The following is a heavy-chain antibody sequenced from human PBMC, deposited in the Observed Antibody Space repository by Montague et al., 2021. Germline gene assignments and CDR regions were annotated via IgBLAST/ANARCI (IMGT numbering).Heavy chain of an antibody. CDR1: GFTFSHYW. J-gene: IGHJ4*02. CDR2: IKQDGSEK. Sequence: SLRLSCVASGFTFSHYWMSWVRQAPGKGLEWVANIKQDGSEKHYVDSVKGRFTISRDNAKNSLYLQMNSLRAEDTAVYFCARDQGQGYCGGDCYVGLDYWGQGTLVTVSS. V-gene: IGHV3-7*01. CDR3: ARDQGQGYCGGDCYVGLDY. D-gene: IGHD2-21*01.